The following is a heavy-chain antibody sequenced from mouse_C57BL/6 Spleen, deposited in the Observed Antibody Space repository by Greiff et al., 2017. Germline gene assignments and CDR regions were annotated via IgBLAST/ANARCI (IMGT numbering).Heavy chain of an antibody. CDR1: GYSITSGYY. CDR3: ARRGYDDDGD. J-gene: IGHJ2*01. V-gene: IGHV3-6*01. CDR2: ISYDGSN. D-gene: IGHD2-4*01. Sequence: EVQLVESGPGLVKPSQSLSLTCSVTGYSITSGYYWNWIRQFPGNKLEWMGYISYDGSNNYNPSLKNRISITRDTSKNQFFLKLNSVTTEDTATYYCARRGYDDDGDWGQGTTLTVSS.